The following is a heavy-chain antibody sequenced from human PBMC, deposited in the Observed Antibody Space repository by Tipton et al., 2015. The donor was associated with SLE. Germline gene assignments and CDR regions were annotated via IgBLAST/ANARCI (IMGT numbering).Heavy chain of an antibody. CDR3: ARGREGLMPSNAFDI. Sequence: SLRLSCAASGFTFNIYEIDWVRHPPERGLEWISSISPSGGAILYADSVKGRFKISRDNAKNSLYLQMNSLRAEDTAVYYCARGREGLMPSNAFDIWGQGTMVTVSS. CDR2: ISPSGGAI. CDR1: GFTFNIYE. V-gene: IGHV3-48*03. D-gene: IGHD5-24*01. J-gene: IGHJ3*02.